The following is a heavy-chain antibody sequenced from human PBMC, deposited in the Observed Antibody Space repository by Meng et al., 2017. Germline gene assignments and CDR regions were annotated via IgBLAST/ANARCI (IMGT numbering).Heavy chain of an antibody. D-gene: IGHD6-19*01. V-gene: IGHV4-34*02. CDR1: GGSFSGYY. Sequence: QAHPQQWRSGLWQTSEALSLTCSVYGGSFSGYYWSWIRQRPGKGLGWIGEINRSGSTNYNPSLKSRVTISVDTSKNQFSLKLNSVTAADTAVYYCAREIAVAAHYYWYFDLWGRGTLVTVSS. CDR3: AREIAVAAHYYWYFDL. J-gene: IGHJ2*01. CDR2: INRSGST.